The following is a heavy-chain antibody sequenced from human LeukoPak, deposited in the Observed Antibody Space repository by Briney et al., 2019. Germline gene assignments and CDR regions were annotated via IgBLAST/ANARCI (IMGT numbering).Heavy chain of an antibody. CDR3: AREGAPIVLMVYDVVGWFDP. CDR2: IYHSGST. D-gene: IGHD2-8*01. CDR1: GGSISSSNW. V-gene: IGHV4-4*02. Sequence: SETLSLTCAVSGGSISSSNWWSWVRQPPGKGLEWIGEIYHSGSTNYNPSLKSRVTMSVDTSKNQFSLKLSSVTAADTAVYYCAREGAPIVLMVYDVVGWFDPWGQGTLVTVSS. J-gene: IGHJ5*02.